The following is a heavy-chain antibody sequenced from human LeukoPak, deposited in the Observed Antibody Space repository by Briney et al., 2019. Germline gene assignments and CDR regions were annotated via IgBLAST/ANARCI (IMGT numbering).Heavy chain of an antibody. CDR3: ARARSYDSSGYSYFDY. J-gene: IGHJ4*02. CDR1: GYTFTSYG. Sequence: ASVKVSCKASGYTFTSYGISWVRQAPGQGLEWMGWISAYNGNTNYAQKLQGRVTMTTDTSPSTAYMELRRLRSDDTAVYYCARARSYDSSGYSYFDYWGQGTLVTVPS. CDR2: ISAYNGNT. D-gene: IGHD3-22*01. V-gene: IGHV1-18*01.